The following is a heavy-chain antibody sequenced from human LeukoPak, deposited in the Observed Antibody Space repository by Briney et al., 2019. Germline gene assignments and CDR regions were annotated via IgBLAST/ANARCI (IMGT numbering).Heavy chain of an antibody. D-gene: IGHD5-12*01. V-gene: IGHV3-21*01. CDR3: ARDRGYSGFMDV. CDR1: GFTFSSYA. CDR2: ISSSSSYI. J-gene: IGHJ6*02. Sequence: GGSLRLSCAASGFTFSSYAMSWVRQAPGKGLEWVSSISSSSSYIYYADSVKGRFTISRDNAKNSLYLQMNSLRAEDTAVYYCARDRGYSGFMDVWGQGTTVTVSS.